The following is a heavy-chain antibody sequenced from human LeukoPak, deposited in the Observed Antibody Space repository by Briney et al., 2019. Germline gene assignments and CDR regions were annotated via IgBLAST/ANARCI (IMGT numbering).Heavy chain of an antibody. CDR3: VKGGKGISDSSGYYLFDY. D-gene: IGHD3-22*01. J-gene: IGHJ4*02. CDR1: GFTFSDHY. CDR2: ISSNGGST. V-gene: IGHV3-64D*09. Sequence: GGSLRLSCAASGFTFSDHYMDWVRQAPGKGLEYVSAISSNGGSTYYADSVKGRFTISRDNSKNTLYLQMSSLRAEDTAVYYCVKGGKGISDSSGYYLFDYWGQGTLVTVSS.